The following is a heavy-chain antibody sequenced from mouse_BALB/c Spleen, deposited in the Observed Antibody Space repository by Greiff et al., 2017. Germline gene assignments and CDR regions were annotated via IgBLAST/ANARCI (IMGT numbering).Heavy chain of an antibody. CDR1: GYTFTDYN. Sequence: EVQLQQSGPELVKPGASVKIPCKASGYTFTDYNMDWVKQSHGKSLEWIGDINPNNGGTIYNQKFKGKAKLTVDKSSSTAYMELRSLTSEDTAVYYCARVNYGYVLDYWGQGTTLTVSS. CDR3: ARVNYGYVLDY. J-gene: IGHJ2*01. V-gene: IGHV1-18*01. D-gene: IGHD1-2*01. CDR2: INPNNGGT.